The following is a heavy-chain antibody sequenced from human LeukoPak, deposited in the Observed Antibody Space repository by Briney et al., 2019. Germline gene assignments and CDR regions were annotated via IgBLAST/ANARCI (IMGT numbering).Heavy chain of an antibody. CDR1: GFTFSSYA. CDR2: ISGSGGST. J-gene: IGHJ4*02. Sequence: PGGSLRLSCAASGFTFSSYAMSWVRQVPGKGLEWVSAISGSGGSTYYADSVKGRFTISRDNSKNTLYLQMNSLRAEDTAVYYCAKDRLAAAGRTPLDYWGQGTLVTVSS. D-gene: IGHD6-13*01. CDR3: AKDRLAAAGRTPLDY. V-gene: IGHV3-23*01.